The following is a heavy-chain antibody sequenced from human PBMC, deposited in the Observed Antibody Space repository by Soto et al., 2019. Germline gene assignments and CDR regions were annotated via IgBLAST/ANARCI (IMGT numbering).Heavy chain of an antibody. J-gene: IGHJ6*02. CDR2: ISTSSSYI. V-gene: IGHV3-21*01. CDR3: ARVLSHCSRTSCFYYNGMDV. D-gene: IGHD2-2*01. CDR1: GFTFSSYS. Sequence: GGSLRLSCAASGFTFSSYSMNWVRQAPGKGLEWVSSISTSSSYIYYTDSVKGRFTISRDNAKNSLYLQMNSLRAEDTAVYYCARVLSHCSRTSCFYYNGMDVWGQGTTVTVSS.